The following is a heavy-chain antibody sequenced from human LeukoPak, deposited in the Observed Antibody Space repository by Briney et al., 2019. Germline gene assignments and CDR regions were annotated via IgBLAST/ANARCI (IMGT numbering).Heavy chain of an antibody. CDR3: ARSVVTLYWYFDL. CDR1: GASISGYY. V-gene: IGHV4-59*01. Sequence: SQTLSPTCTVSGASISGYYYNWIRQPPGKGLEWIGYIYYSGSTNYNPSLKSRVTISLDTSKNQFSLKLSSVTTADTAVYYCARSVVTLYWYFDLWGRGTLVTVSS. CDR2: IYYSGST. J-gene: IGHJ2*01. D-gene: IGHD4-23*01.